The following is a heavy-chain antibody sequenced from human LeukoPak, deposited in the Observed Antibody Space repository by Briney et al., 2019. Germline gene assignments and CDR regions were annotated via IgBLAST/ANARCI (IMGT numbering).Heavy chain of an antibody. J-gene: IGHJ4*02. CDR2: ISSSGSTI. Sequence: PGGSLRLSCAASGFTFSSYEMNWVRQAPGKGLEWVSYISSSGSTIYYADSVKGRFTISRDNAKNSLYLQMNSLRAEDTALYYCARAGARYCSSTRCSFDYWGQGTLVTVSS. CDR1: GFTFSSYE. V-gene: IGHV3-48*03. CDR3: ARAGARYCSSTRCSFDY. D-gene: IGHD2-2*01.